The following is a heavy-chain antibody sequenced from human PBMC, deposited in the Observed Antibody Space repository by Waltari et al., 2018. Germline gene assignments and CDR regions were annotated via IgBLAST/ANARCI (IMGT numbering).Heavy chain of an antibody. CDR3: AKSSGSYYEVFDR. CDR1: GLPFATYG. V-gene: IGHV3-23*04. J-gene: IGHJ4*02. CDR2: ISGSGGTT. D-gene: IGHD1-26*01. Sequence: EVRLVESGGGLVQRGGSLRLSCAASGLPFATYGMSWVRQAPGKGLECVSSISGSGGTTYYADSVKGRFTMSKDFSKNTLFLQMNSVRVDDTADYYCAKSSGSYYEVFDRWGRGTLVTVSS.